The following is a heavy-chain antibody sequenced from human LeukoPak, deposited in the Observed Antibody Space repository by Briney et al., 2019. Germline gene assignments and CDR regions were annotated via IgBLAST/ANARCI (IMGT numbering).Heavy chain of an antibody. CDR3: ALAAASLNWFDP. CDR2: ISAYNGNT. V-gene: IGHV1-18*01. J-gene: IGHJ5*02. CDR1: GYTFTSYG. D-gene: IGHD6-13*01. Sequence: ASVKVSCKASGYTFTSYGISWVRQAPGQGLEWMGWISAYNGNTNYAQKLQGRVTMTTDTSTSTAYMELRSLRSEDTAVYYCALAAASLNWFDPWGQGTLVTVSS.